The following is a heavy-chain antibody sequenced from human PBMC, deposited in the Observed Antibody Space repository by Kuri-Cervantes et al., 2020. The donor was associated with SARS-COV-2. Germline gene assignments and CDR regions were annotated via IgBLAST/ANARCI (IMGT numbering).Heavy chain of an antibody. D-gene: IGHD6-19*01. Sequence: SETLSLTCTVSGGSISSGDYYWSWIRQPPGKGLEWIGYIYYSGSTYYNPSLKSRVTISVHTSKNQFSLRLNSVTAADTAIYYCARGWVSVAARYGGFDNWGQGTLVTVSS. V-gene: IGHV4-30-4*02. CDR2: IYYSGST. J-gene: IGHJ4*02. CDR1: GGSISSGDYY. CDR3: ARGWVSVAARYGGFDN.